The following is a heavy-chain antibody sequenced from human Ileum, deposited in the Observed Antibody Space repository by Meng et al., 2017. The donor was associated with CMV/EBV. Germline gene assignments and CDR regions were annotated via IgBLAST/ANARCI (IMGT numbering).Heavy chain of an antibody. CDR3: ARGGAARPNFDY. V-gene: IGHV4-59*01. CDR1: GGSISSYY. J-gene: IGHJ4*02. CDR2: IFYSGST. Sequence: SETLSLTCTVSGGSISSYYWSWIRQPPGKGLEWIGYIFYSGSTNYNPSLNSRVTISVDTSNNQFSLNLSSVTAADTAVYYCARGGAARPNFDYWGQGTLVTVSS. D-gene: IGHD6-6*01.